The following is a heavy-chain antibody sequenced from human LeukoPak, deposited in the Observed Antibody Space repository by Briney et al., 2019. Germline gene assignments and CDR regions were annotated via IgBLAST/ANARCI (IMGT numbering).Heavy chain of an antibody. CDR2: IIPIFGTA. Sequence: ASVKVSCKASGGTFSSYAISWVRQAPGQGPEWMGGIIPIFGTANYAQKFQGRVTITADESTSTAYMELSSLRSEDTAVYYCARGILKQWLGRPVYGMDVWGQGTTVTVSS. V-gene: IGHV1-69*13. CDR1: GGTFSSYA. J-gene: IGHJ6*02. D-gene: IGHD6-19*01. CDR3: ARGILKQWLGRPVYGMDV.